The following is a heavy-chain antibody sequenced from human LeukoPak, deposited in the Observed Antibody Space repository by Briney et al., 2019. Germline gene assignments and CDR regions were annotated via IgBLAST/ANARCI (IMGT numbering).Heavy chain of an antibody. CDR3: ARTEVYCGGDCYSAIDY. J-gene: IGHJ4*02. V-gene: IGHV4-34*01. Sequence: SETLSLTCAVYGGSFSGYYWSWIRQPPGKGLEWIGEINHSGSTNYKPSLKSRVTLSVDTSKNQFSLKLSSVTAADTAVYYCARTEVYCGGDCYSAIDYWGQGTLVTVSS. CDR2: INHSGST. CDR1: GGSFSGYY. D-gene: IGHD2-21*02.